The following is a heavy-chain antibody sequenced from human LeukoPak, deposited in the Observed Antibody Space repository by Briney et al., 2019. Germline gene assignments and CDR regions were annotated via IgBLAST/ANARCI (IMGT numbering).Heavy chain of an antibody. Sequence: SETLSLTCTVSGDSMSNYYWNWIRRPPGKGLEWIGLIYNSGGTNSNPSLKSRVTISLDTSKKQFSLQLKSVTTPDTAVYYCARQSAGTSVSSWGQGTLVTVSS. J-gene: IGHJ5*02. CDR3: ARQSAGTSVSS. V-gene: IGHV4-59*08. CDR1: GDSMSNYY. CDR2: IYNSGGT. D-gene: IGHD2-2*01.